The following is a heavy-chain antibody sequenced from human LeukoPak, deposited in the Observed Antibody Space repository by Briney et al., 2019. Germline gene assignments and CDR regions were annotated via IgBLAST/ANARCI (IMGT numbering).Heavy chain of an antibody. D-gene: IGHD2-15*01. CDR3: ARDGVADHCYYYYMDV. Sequence: SETLSLTCTVSGGSISSYYWSRIRQPAGKGLEWIGRIYTSGSTNYNPSLKSRVTISVDKSKNQFSLKLSSVTAADTAVYYCARDGVADHCYYYYMDVWGKGTTVTVSS. J-gene: IGHJ6*03. CDR2: IYTSGST. CDR1: GGSISSYY. V-gene: IGHV4-4*07.